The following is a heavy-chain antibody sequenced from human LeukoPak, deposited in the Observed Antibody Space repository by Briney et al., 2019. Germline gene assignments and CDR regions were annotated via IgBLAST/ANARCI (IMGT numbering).Heavy chain of an antibody. Sequence: GGSLRLSCAASGFTFSSYAMRWVRQAPGKGLEWVSALSGSGSNTYYPDSVKGRFTISRDNSRNTLYLQLNSLRAEDTALYYCAKENGWYAFDYWGQGTLVTVSS. CDR2: LSGSGSNT. V-gene: IGHV3-23*01. D-gene: IGHD6-19*01. J-gene: IGHJ4*02. CDR1: GFTFSSYA. CDR3: AKENGWYAFDY.